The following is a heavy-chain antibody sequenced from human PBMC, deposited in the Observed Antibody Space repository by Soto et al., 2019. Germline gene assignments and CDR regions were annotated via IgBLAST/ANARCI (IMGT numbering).Heavy chain of an antibody. V-gene: IGHV3-21*01. J-gene: IGHJ6*02. CDR2: ISPSTSHI. CDR3: SGCSGGACHQNYGMDV. CDR1: GFTFSSCT. Sequence: EVHLVESGGGLVKPGGSLRLSCAVSGFTFSSCTMNWVRQAPGKGLEWVSSISPSTSHIYYADSVKGRFTISRDNAKYSLFLQMNSLRAEDTDVYYCSGCSGGACHQNYGMDVWGQGTTVTVSS. D-gene: IGHD2-15*01.